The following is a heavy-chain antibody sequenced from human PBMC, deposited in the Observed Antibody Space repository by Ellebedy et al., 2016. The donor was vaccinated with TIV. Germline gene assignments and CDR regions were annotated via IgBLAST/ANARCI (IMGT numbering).Heavy chain of an antibody. CDR3: ASALKRCCSRTDCSDAFDI. CDR2: ISSDGSSE. D-gene: IGHD2-2*01. V-gene: IGHV3-30*04. Sequence: GESLKISCAASGFTFSSYAMHWVRQAPGKGLEWVAIISSDGSSENYADSVKGRFTISRDNSKNTLYLQMSSLRAEDTAVYYCASALKRCCSRTDCSDAFDIWGQGTMVTVSS. J-gene: IGHJ3*02. CDR1: GFTFSSYA.